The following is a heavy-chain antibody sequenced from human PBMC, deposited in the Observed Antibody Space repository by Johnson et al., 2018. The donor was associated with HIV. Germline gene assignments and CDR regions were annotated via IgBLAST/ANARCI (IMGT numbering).Heavy chain of an antibody. CDR1: GFTFRSYG. Sequence: QVQLVESGGGVVQPGRSLRLSCAASGFTFRSYGMHWVRQAPGKGLEWVAVIWYDGTNKYYADSVKGRFTISRDNSKNTLYLQMNSLRAEDKAVYYCAKVKLELRYGAFDIWGQGTMVTVSS. CDR2: IWYDGTNK. V-gene: IGHV3-33*06. CDR3: AKVKLELRYGAFDI. D-gene: IGHD1-7*01. J-gene: IGHJ3*02.